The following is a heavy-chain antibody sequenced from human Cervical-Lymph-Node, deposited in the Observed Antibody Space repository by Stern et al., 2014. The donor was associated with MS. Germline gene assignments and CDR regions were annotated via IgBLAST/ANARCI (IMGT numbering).Heavy chain of an antibody. CDR3: ARFDCSSTSCHGAFDI. J-gene: IGHJ3*02. CDR1: GYSFTSYW. Sequence: EVQLVESGAEVKKPGGSLKISCKGSGYSFTSYWIGWVRQMPGKGLEWMGIIYPGDSDTRYSPSFQGQVTISADKSISTAYLQWSSLKASDTAMYYCARFDCSSTSCHGAFDIWGQGTMVTVSS. V-gene: IGHV5-51*01. CDR2: IYPGDSDT. D-gene: IGHD2-2*01.